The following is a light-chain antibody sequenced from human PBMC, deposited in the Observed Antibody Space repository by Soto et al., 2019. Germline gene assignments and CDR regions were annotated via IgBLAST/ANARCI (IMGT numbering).Light chain of an antibody. CDR3: QNHNSAPHAGT. CDR1: QGINNR. V-gene: IGKV1-27*01. CDR2: AAS. Sequence: DFQMTQSPSSLSASVGDRVTITCRASQGINNRLAWFQQKPGKVPKVLIYAASTLQSGVPSRFSGSGSGTDFALTISSLQLQDVATASCQNHNSAPHAGTFGGGTKVEIK. J-gene: IGKJ4*01.